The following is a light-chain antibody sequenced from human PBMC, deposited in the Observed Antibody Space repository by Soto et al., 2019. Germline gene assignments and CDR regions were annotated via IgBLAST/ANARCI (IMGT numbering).Light chain of an antibody. CDR1: QSLSYW. V-gene: IGKV1-5*01. CDR2: DAS. Sequence: DIQMTQSPSTLSASVGDRVTITCRASQSLSYWLAWYQHKPGTAPKLLIYDASSLESGVPSRFSGSGSGTDFTLTISRLEPEDFAVYYCQQYGSSSITFGQGTRREIK. J-gene: IGKJ5*01. CDR3: QQYGSSSIT.